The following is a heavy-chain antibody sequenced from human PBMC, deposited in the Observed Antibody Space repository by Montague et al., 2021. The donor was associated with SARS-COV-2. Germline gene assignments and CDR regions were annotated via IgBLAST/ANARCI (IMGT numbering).Heavy chain of an antibody. CDR3: ARARQDVVVPALGIGAYYYYYYYMDV. Sequence: SETLSLTCAVYGGSFSGYYWSWIRQPPGKGLEWIGETNHSGSTNYNPSLKSRVTISVDTSKNQFSLKLSSVTAADTAVYYCARARQDVVVPALGIGAYYYYYYYMDVWGKGTTVTVSS. V-gene: IGHV4-34*01. CDR1: GGSFSGYY. J-gene: IGHJ6*03. D-gene: IGHD2-2*01. CDR2: TNHSGST.